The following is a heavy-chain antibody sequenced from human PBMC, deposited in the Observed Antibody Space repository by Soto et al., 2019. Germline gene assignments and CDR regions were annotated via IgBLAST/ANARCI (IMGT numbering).Heavy chain of an antibody. D-gene: IGHD3-10*01. J-gene: IGHJ4*01. V-gene: IGHV1-58*02. CDR3: ARGGKVPGVWYFDY. CDR1: GFTFTSSA. CDR2: IVVGSGNT. Sequence: ASVKVSCKASGFTFTSSAMQWVRQARGQRLEWIGWIVVGSGNTNYAQKFQERVTITRDKSTSTAYMELSSLRSEDTAVYYCARGGKVPGVWYFDYWGLGTLVTVSS.